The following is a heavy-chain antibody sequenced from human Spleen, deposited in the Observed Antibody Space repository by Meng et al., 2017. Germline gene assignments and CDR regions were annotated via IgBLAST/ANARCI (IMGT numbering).Heavy chain of an antibody. CDR2: ISYDGSNK. V-gene: IGHV3-30*07. CDR1: GFTFSSYA. CDR3: ARAGSAYDYIFYYGMDV. Sequence: GGSLRLSCAASGFTFSSYAMHWVRQAPGKGLEWVAVISYDGSNKYYADSVKGRFTISRDNSKNTLYLQMNTLRAEDTALYYCARAGSAYDYIFYYGMDVWGQGTTVTVSS. J-gene: IGHJ6*02. D-gene: IGHD5-12*01.